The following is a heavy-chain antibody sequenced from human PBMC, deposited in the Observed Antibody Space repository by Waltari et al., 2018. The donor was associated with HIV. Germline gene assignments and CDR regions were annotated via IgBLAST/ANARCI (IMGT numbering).Heavy chain of an antibody. CDR1: GYSFTSYW. Sequence: EVQLVQSGAEVKKPGESLRISCKGSGYSFTSYWISWVRQMPGKGLEWMGRIVPSDSYTNYSPSFQGHVTISADKSISTAYLQWSSLKASDTAMYYCARQYCSSTSCYPRYNWFDPWGQGTLVTVSS. CDR3: ARQYCSSTSCYPRYNWFDP. D-gene: IGHD2-2*01. J-gene: IGHJ5*02. CDR2: IVPSDSYT. V-gene: IGHV5-10-1*01.